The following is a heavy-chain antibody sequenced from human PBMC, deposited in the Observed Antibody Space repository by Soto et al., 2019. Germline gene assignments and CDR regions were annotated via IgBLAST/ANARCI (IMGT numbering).Heavy chain of an antibody. J-gene: IGHJ4*02. CDR1: GYTFLKYG. Sequence: HVQLVQSGPEVKRPGASVKVSCKAFGYTFLKYGISWVRLAPGQRPEWMGWISATGVPNYAQRHQGRFTMTVDTSSSTAFMELNSLTSDDTAIYYCARDEKNWAKFDYWGQGTLVTVSS. CDR3: ARDEKNWAKFDY. V-gene: IGHV1-18*01. D-gene: IGHD3-16*01. CDR2: ISATGVP.